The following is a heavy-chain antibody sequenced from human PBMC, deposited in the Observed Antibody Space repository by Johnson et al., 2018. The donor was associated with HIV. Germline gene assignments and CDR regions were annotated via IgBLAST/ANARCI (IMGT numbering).Heavy chain of an antibody. J-gene: IGHJ3*02. Sequence: QVQLVESGGGVVQPGGSLRLSCAASGFTFSSYGMHWVRQAPGKGLEWVAFIRYDGSTQSYADSVKGRFSISRDNSKNTLYMEINSLRAEDTALDYCARIGRSHNNGWYWGGAFDIGGQGTMVPVSS. V-gene: IGHV3-30*02. D-gene: IGHD6-19*01. CDR3: ARIGRSHNNGWYWGGAFDI. CDR1: GFTFSSYG. CDR2: IRYDGSTQ.